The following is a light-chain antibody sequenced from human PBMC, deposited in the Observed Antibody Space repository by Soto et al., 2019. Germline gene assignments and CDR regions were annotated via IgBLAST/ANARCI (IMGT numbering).Light chain of an antibody. CDR3: QQFNSQIT. V-gene: IGKV1-13*02. CDR2: DAS. J-gene: IGKJ3*01. Sequence: AIQLTQSPSSLSASVGDRVTITCRASQGISSALAWYQQKPGKAPKLLIYDASGLESGVPSRFGGSGSGTDFTLTISSLQPEDFATYYCQQFNSQITFGPGTKVDIK. CDR1: QGISSA.